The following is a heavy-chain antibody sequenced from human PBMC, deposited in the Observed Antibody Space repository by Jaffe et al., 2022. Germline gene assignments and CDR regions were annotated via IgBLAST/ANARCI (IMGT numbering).Heavy chain of an antibody. CDR1: GGSFSGYY. CDR2: INHSGST. Sequence: QVQLQQWGAGLLKPSETLSLTCAVYGGSFSGYYWSWIRQPPGKGLEWIGEINHSGSTNYNPSLKSRVTISVDTSKNQFSLKLSSVTAADTAVYYCARCVAVAGAYYFDYWGQGTLVTVSS. CDR3: ARCVAVAGAYYFDY. V-gene: IGHV4-34*01. J-gene: IGHJ4*02. D-gene: IGHD6-19*01.